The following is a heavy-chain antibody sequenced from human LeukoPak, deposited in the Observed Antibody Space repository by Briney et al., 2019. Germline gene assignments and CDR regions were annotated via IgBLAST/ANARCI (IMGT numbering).Heavy chain of an antibody. CDR2: IIPIFGTA. Sequence: GASVKVSCKASGGTFSSYAISWVRQAPGQGLEWMGGIIPIFGTANYAQKFQGRVTITADESTSTAYMELSSLRSEDTAVYYCARDSCSGGSCYEGSYYYGMDVWGKGTTVTVSS. D-gene: IGHD2-15*01. V-gene: IGHV1-69*13. CDR1: GGTFSSYA. CDR3: ARDSCSGGSCYEGSYYYGMDV. J-gene: IGHJ6*04.